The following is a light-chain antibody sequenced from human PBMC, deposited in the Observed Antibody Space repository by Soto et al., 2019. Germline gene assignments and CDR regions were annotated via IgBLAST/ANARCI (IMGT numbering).Light chain of an antibody. CDR2: WAS. J-gene: IGKJ4*01. CDR1: QSVLYSSNNKNY. CDR3: QQYYSSPLT. V-gene: IGKV4-1*01. Sequence: DIVMTQSPDSLAVSLGERATINCKSSQSVLYSSNNKNYLAWYQQKPGRPPKLLIYWASTRESGVPDRFSGSRSGTDFTLTINSLQAADVAVYYCQQYYSSPLTFGGGTKVEMK.